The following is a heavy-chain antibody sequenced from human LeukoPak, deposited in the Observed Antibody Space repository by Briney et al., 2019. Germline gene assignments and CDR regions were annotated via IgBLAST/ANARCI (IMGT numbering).Heavy chain of an antibody. V-gene: IGHV4-34*01. CDR1: GGSFSGYY. Sequence: SETLSLTCAVYGGSFSGYYWSWIRRPPGKGLEWIGEINHSGSTNYNPSLKSRVTISVDTSKNQFSLKLSSVTAADTAVYYCARGRGYCSGGSCYFFDYWGQGTLVTVSS. D-gene: IGHD2-15*01. J-gene: IGHJ4*02. CDR3: ARGRGYCSGGSCYFFDY. CDR2: INHSGST.